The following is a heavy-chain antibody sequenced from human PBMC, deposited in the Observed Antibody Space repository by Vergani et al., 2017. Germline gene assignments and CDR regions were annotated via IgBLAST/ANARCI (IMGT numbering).Heavy chain of an antibody. CDR2: ISAYNGNT. CDR1: GYTFTSYG. D-gene: IGHD6-19*01. J-gene: IGHJ6*02. V-gene: IGHV1-18*01. CDR3: ARDPHIAVASIAKYGMDV. Sequence: QVQLVQSGAEVKKPGASVKVPCKASGYTFTSYGISWVRQAPRQGLEWMGWISAYNGNTNYAQKLQGRVTMTTDTSTSTAYMELRSLRSDDTAVYYCARDPHIAVASIAKYGMDVWGQGTTVTVSS.